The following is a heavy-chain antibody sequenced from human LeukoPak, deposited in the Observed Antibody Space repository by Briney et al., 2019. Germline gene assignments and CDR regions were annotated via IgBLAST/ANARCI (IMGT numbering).Heavy chain of an antibody. Sequence: AGGSLRLSCETAGFTFSSYVMHWVRQAPGKGLEYVSSISSEGKTTYYADSVKGRFTISRDNSKNTLYLQMSSLRPEDTAVYYCVKDRWVDHWGQGTLVTVSS. J-gene: IGHJ4*02. D-gene: IGHD6-13*01. CDR3: VKDRWVDH. CDR2: ISSEGKTT. V-gene: IGHV3-64D*06. CDR1: GFTFSSYV.